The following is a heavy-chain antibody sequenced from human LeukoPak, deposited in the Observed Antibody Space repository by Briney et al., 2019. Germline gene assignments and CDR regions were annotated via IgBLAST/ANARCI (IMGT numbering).Heavy chain of an antibody. CDR1: GDTFTSYG. CDR2: ISAYSGNT. V-gene: IGHV1-18*01. J-gene: IGHJ4*02. D-gene: IGHD3-22*01. CDR3: ARIPYYYDSSGYYGFDF. Sequence: ALVKPSCSAAGDTFTSYGISWVRQAPGQGREWRGWISAYSGNTNYAETLQGRVTMTTDKSTSSAYMEMSSLRSDDTAVYYCARIPYYYDSSGYYGFDFWGQGTLVTVSS.